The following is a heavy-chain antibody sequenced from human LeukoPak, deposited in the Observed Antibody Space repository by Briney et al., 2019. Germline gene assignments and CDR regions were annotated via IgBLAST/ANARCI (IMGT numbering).Heavy chain of an antibody. CDR3: ARYLSGYYDSSGYYYPFDY. Sequence: GGSLRLSCAASGFTFSSYSMNWVRQAPGKGLEWVSSISSSSSYIYYADSVKGRFTISRDNAKNSLYLQMNSLRAEDTAVYYCARYLSGYYDSSGYYYPFDYWGQGTLVTVSS. V-gene: IGHV3-21*01. D-gene: IGHD3-22*01. CDR1: GFTFSSYS. J-gene: IGHJ4*02. CDR2: ISSSSSYI.